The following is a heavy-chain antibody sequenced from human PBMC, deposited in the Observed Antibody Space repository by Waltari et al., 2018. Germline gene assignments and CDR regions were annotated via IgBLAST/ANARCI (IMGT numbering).Heavy chain of an antibody. D-gene: IGHD5-12*01. Sequence: QVQLVQSGAEVKKPGSSVKVSCKASGGTFSSYAISWVRQAPGQGLEWMGRIIPIFGTANYAQKFQGRVTITADKSTSTAYMELSSLRSEDTAVYYCARVDGRWLQFDHYGMDVWGQGTTVTVSS. V-gene: IGHV1-69*08. CDR3: ARVDGRWLQFDHYGMDV. CDR1: GGTFSSYA. CDR2: IIPIFGTA. J-gene: IGHJ6*02.